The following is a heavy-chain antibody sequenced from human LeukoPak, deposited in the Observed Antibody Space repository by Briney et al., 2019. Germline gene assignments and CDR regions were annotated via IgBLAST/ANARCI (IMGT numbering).Heavy chain of an antibody. V-gene: IGHV3-30*18. J-gene: IGHJ4*02. CDR1: GFTFSIFG. Sequence: GGSLRLSCAASGFTFSIFGLHWVGQAQGEGLEGGALISHDGSIKYYADSVKGRLAISRDTSKNTLYLQMNSLRAEDTAVYYCAKDRWESSGSGSSLDYWGQGTMVTVSS. CDR3: AKDRWESSGSGSSLDY. CDR2: ISHDGSIK. D-gene: IGHD3-10*01.